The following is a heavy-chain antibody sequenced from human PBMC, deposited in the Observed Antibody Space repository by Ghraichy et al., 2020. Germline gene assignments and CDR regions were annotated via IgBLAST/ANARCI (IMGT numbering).Heavy chain of an antibody. V-gene: IGHV3-74*01. CDR1: GFPFSTYW. CDR2: IKSDGSYT. CDR3: ARGNSGYTVA. J-gene: IGHJ5*02. D-gene: IGHD5-18*01. Sequence: GGSLRLSCAASGFPFSTYWMHWVRQAPGEGPVWVSRIKSDGSYTNYADSVKGRFTISRDNAKNTLYLQMNSLRAEDTAVYYCARGNSGYTVAWGRGTRVTVSS.